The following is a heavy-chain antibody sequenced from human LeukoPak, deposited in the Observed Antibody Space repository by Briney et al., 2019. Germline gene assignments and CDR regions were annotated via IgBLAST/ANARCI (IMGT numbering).Heavy chain of an antibody. D-gene: IGHD3-3*01. CDR2: IYYSGST. J-gene: IGHJ4*02. Sequence: SETLSLTCTVSGGSISSYYWSWIRQPPGKGLEWIGYIYYSGSTNYNPSLKSRVTISVDTSKNQFSLKLSSVTAADTAVYYCAREGYYDFRSGSVGYYFDYWGQGTLVTVSS. CDR1: GGSISSYY. V-gene: IGHV4-59*01. CDR3: AREGYYDFRSGSVGYYFDY.